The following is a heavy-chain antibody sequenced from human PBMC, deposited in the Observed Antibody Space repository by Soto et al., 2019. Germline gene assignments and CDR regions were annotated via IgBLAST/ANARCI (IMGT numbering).Heavy chain of an antibody. CDR2: KSYDGSNE. J-gene: IGHJ3*02. CDR1: GFIFSNYA. D-gene: IGHD2-2*01. CDR3: ARSRVPAGYNAFDI. V-gene: IGHV3-30-3*01. Sequence: QVQLVESGGGVVQPGRSLRLSCAASGFIFSNYAMHWVRQAPGKGLEWVAVKSYDGSNEYYADSVKGRFTISRDNSKNMLYLQMDSLRADDTALYYCARSRVPAGYNAFDIWGQGTMVTVSS.